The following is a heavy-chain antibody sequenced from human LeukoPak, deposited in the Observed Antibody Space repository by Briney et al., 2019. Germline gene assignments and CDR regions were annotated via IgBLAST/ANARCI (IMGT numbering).Heavy chain of an antibody. CDR3: ARGLYCSSTSCYKAFDY. CDR2: IKQDGSEK. CDR1: GFIFSNYW. Sequence: GGSLRLSCVASGFIFSNYWMSWVRQAPGKGLEWVANIKQDGSEKYYVDSVKGRFTISRDNAKNSLYLQMNSLRAEDTAVYYCARGLYCSSTSCYKAFDYWGQGTLVTVSS. J-gene: IGHJ4*02. D-gene: IGHD2-2*02. V-gene: IGHV3-7*01.